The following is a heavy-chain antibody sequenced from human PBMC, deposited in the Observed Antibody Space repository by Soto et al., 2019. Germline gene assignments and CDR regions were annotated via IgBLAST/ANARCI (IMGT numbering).Heavy chain of an antibody. D-gene: IGHD2-15*01. CDR3: ARNGVVTYHFDY. J-gene: IGHJ4*02. V-gene: IGHV1-3*01. CDR2: INDGNGNT. Sequence: QVQLVQSGAEVKKPGASVKVSCKASGYTFTTYAMHWVRQAPGQSLEWMGWINDGNGNTKYSEKYQGRVTITRDTTASTAYMELSSLRSEDTAVYYCARNGVVTYHFDYWGQGTLVTVSS. CDR1: GYTFTTYA.